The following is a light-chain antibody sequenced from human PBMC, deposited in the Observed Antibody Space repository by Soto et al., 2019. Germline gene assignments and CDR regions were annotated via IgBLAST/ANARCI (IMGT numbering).Light chain of an antibody. CDR2: DAS. J-gene: IGKJ5*01. V-gene: IGKV3-11*01. Sequence: EIVLTQSPATLSLSPGDRVTLSCMASQTVGRYLSWYQHSPGQGPRLLVYDASYRATGIPARFSGSGSETDFTLTISSLEPEDFAVYYCQQRLHWPITFGQGTRLEIK. CDR1: QTVGRY. CDR3: QQRLHWPIT.